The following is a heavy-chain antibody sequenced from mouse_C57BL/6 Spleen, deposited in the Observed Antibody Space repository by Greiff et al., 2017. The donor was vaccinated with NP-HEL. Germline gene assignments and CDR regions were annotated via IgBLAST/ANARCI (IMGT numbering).Heavy chain of an antibody. Sequence: EVQRVESGPELVKPGASVKISCKASGYTFTDYYMNWVKQSHGKSLEWIGDINPNNGGTSYNQKFKGKATLTVDKSSSTAYMELRSLTSEDSAVYYCARYSNSYFDYWGQGTTLTVSS. D-gene: IGHD2-5*01. J-gene: IGHJ2*01. V-gene: IGHV1-26*01. CDR2: INPNNGGT. CDR1: GYTFTDYY. CDR3: ARYSNSYFDY.